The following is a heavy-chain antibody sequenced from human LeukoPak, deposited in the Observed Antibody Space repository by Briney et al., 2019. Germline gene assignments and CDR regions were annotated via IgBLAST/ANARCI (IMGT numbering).Heavy chain of an antibody. D-gene: IGHD3-3*01. Sequence: ASVKVSCKASGYTFTAYGITWMRQAPGQGLEWVGWVSGHNGNRNYAQKVQGRVTMTTDTSTSTAYMELRSLRSDDTAVYYCVRDTSYDFWSDPTELFDIWGQGTMVTVSS. V-gene: IGHV1-18*01. CDR3: VRDTSYDFWSDPTELFDI. CDR1: GYTFTAYG. CDR2: VSGHNGNR. J-gene: IGHJ3*02.